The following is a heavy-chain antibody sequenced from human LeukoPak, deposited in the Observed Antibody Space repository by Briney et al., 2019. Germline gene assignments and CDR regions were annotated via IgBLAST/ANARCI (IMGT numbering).Heavy chain of an antibody. CDR2: IIPIFGTA. Sequence: SGKVSCKASGGTFSSYAISWVRQAPGQGLEWMGRIIPIFGTAKYAQKFQGRVTITADKSTSTAYMELSSLRSEDTAVYYCASSRSDSSGYYWLPFDYWGQGTLVTVSS. D-gene: IGHD3-22*01. CDR1: GGTFSSYA. V-gene: IGHV1-69*06. CDR3: ASSRSDSSGYYWLPFDY. J-gene: IGHJ4*02.